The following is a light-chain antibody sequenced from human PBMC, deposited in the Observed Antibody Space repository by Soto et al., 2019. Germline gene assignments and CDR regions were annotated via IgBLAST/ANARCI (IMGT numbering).Light chain of an antibody. CDR2: AAS. V-gene: IGKV1-12*01. CDR1: QGISRW. J-gene: IGKJ5*01. CDR3: QQGNSFPIT. Sequence: DIQMTQSPSSVSASVGDRVTITCRASQGISRWLAWYQQKPGKAPKLLIYAASSLQSGVPSRFSGSGSGTDFTLTISSLQAEDFATYYCQQGNSFPITFGQGTRLEIK.